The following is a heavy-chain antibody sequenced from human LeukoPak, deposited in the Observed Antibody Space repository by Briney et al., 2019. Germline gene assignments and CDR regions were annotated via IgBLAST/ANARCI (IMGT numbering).Heavy chain of an antibody. CDR3: AKDNTLYYDSFLDY. CDR1: GFTFSGYW. D-gene: IGHD3-22*01. Sequence: GGSLRLSCAASGFTFSGYWMHWVRQAPGKGLVWVSRIKTDGTSISYADSVKGRFTVSRDNAKNTLYVQMNSLRAEDTAVYYCAKDNTLYYDSFLDYWGQGTLVTVSS. J-gene: IGHJ4*02. V-gene: IGHV3-74*01. CDR2: IKTDGTSI.